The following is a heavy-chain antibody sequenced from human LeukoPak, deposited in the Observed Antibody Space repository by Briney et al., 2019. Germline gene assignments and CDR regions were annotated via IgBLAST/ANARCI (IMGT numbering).Heavy chain of an antibody. D-gene: IGHD2-15*01. CDR1: GGSISSGSYY. CDR3: ARENCSGGSCYPADNWFDP. Sequence: SSQTLSLTCTVSGGSISSGSYYWSWIRQPAGKGLEWIGRIYINGSTNYNHSLKSRVTISVDTSKNQFSLRLSSVTAADTAVYYCARENCSGGSCYPADNWFDPWGQGTLVTVSS. CDR2: IYINGST. J-gene: IGHJ5*02. V-gene: IGHV4-61*02.